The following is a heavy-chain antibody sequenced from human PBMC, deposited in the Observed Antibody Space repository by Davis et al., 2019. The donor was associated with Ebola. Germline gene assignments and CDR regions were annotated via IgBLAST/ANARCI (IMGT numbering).Heavy chain of an antibody. J-gene: IGHJ4*02. V-gene: IGHV4-39*01. Sequence: MPSETLSLTCSVSGGSISSSSYYWGWIRQPPGKGLEWIGRIYYSGSTYYNPSLKSRVTISVDMSKNQFSLKLSSVTAADTAVYYCARAATWGDYFDYWGQGTLVTVSS. CDR2: IYYSGST. D-gene: IGHD6-25*01. CDR1: GGSISSSSYY. CDR3: ARAATWGDYFDY.